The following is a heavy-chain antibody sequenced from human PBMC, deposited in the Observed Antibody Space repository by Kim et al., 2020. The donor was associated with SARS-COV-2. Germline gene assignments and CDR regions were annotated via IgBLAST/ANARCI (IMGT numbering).Heavy chain of an antibody. CDR1: GGSITSSSYY. D-gene: IGHD3-22*01. CDR2: IYTSGST. V-gene: IGHV4-61*02. Sequence: SETLSLTCTLSGGSITSSSYYWSWMRQPAGKGLEWIGRIYTSGSTNDNPTHKSRVAISVDSSKNQFSLKLTSVTAADTGAYYCAGAYYYDSDASLDYWGPGTLVTVAS. CDR3: AGAYYYDSDASLDY. J-gene: IGHJ4*02.